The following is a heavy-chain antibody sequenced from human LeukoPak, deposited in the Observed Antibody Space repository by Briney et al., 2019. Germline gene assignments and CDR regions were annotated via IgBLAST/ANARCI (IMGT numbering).Heavy chain of an antibody. CDR3: ARDHYYDSSGYYHP. CDR1: GASITGYY. J-gene: IGHJ5*02. Sequence: SETLSLTCTVSGASITGYYWSWIRQPAGKGLEWIRRIYYSGSTYYNPSLKSRVTISVDTSKNQFSLKLSSVTAADTAVYYCARDHYYDSSGYYHPWGQGTLVTVSS. CDR2: IYYSGST. D-gene: IGHD3-22*01. V-gene: IGHV4-4*07.